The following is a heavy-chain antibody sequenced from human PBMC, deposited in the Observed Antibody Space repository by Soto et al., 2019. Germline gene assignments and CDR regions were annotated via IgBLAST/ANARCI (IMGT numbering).Heavy chain of an antibody. CDR2: IYYIGSI. CDR3: ARGSGIAEYYFDY. V-gene: IGHV4-31*03. Sequence: SETLSLTCTVSGGSISSGGYYWSWIRQHPGKGLEWIGYIYYIGSIYYNPSLKSRVTISVDTSKNQFSLKLSSVTAADTAVYYCARGSGIAEYYFDYWGQGTLVTVSS. D-gene: IGHD6-13*01. J-gene: IGHJ4*02. CDR1: GGSISSGGYY.